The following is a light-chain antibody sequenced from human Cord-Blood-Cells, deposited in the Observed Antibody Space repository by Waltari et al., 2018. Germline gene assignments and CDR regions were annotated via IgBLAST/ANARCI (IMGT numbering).Light chain of an antibody. CDR2: GAS. J-gene: IGKJ1*01. CDR1: QSVSSIH. CDR3: QQYGSSPQT. Sequence: EIVLTQSPGTLSLSPGERATLSCRASQSVSSIHLAWYQQKPGQAPSLLIYGASSKATGIPDRLSGSGSGTDFTLTISRLEPEDFAVYYCQQYGSSPQTFGQGTKVEIK. V-gene: IGKV3-20*01.